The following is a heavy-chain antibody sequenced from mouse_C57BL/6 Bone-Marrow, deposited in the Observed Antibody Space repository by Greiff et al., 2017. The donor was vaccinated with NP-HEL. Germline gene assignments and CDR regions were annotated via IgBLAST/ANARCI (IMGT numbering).Heavy chain of an antibody. CDR2: ISNGGGST. D-gene: IGHD2-10*02. CDR1: GFTFSDYY. V-gene: IGHV5-12*01. J-gene: IGHJ3*01. Sequence: EVMLVESGGGLVQPGGSLKLSCAASGFTFSDYYMYWVRQTPEKRLEWVAYISNGGGSTYYPATVKGRFTITRDNAKNTLYLQMSRLKSEDTAMYYCARQGYGNYLAWFAYWGQGTLVTVSA. CDR3: ARQGYGNYLAWFAY.